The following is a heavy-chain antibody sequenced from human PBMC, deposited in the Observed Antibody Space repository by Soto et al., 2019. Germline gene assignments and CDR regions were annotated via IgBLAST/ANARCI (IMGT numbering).Heavy chain of an antibody. CDR1: GGSISSSSYY. J-gene: IGHJ4*02. V-gene: IGHV4-39*01. D-gene: IGHD3-22*01. Sequence: QLQLQESGPGLVKPSETLSLTCTVSGGSISSSSYYWGWIRQPPGKGLEWIGSIYYSGSTYYNPSLKSRVTKSVDTSKNQFSLKLSSVTAADTAVYYCARVVGAMIVVVISYFDYWGQGTLVTVSS. CDR3: ARVVGAMIVVVISYFDY. CDR2: IYYSGST.